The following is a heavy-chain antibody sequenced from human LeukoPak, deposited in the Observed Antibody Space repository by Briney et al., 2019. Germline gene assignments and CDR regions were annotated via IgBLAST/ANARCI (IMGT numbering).Heavy chain of an antibody. Sequence: LETLSLTCTVSGGSISNYYWTWIRQPAGKGLEWIGRVYTTGTTNYNPSLKSRVTMSVDTSENQFSLKLSSVTAADTAVYYCASIRSNRDGSRSFDYWGQGTLVTVSS. J-gene: IGHJ4*02. CDR3: ASIRSNRDGSRSFDY. D-gene: IGHD5-24*01. CDR2: VYTTGTT. CDR1: GGSISNYY. V-gene: IGHV4-4*07.